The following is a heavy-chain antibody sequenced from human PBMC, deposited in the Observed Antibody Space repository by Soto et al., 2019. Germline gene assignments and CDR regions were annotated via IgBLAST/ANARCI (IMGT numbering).Heavy chain of an antibody. Sequence: TCAVSGGSISSGGYSWSWIRQPPGKGLEWIGYIYHSGSTFYNPSLKSRVTISVDTSKNQFSLKLSSVTAADTAVYYCARGRFCSGGSCPDTNWFDPWGQGTLVTVSA. J-gene: IGHJ5*02. CDR3: ARGRFCSGGSCPDTNWFDP. V-gene: IGHV4-30-2*01. CDR1: GGSISSGGYS. CDR2: IYHSGST. D-gene: IGHD2-15*01.